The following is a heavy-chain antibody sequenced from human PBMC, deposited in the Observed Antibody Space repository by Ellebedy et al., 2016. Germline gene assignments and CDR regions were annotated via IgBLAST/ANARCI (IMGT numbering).Heavy chain of an antibody. J-gene: IGHJ3*02. CDR2: INSDGSST. Sequence: GGSLRLXXAASGFTFSSYWMHWVRQAPGKGLVWVSRINSDGSSTSYADSVKGRFTISRDNAKNTLYLQMNSLRAEDTAVYYCARPKAGTRAFDSWGQGTMVTVSS. D-gene: IGHD6-13*01. CDR3: ARPKAGTRAFDS. CDR1: GFTFSSYW. V-gene: IGHV3-74*01.